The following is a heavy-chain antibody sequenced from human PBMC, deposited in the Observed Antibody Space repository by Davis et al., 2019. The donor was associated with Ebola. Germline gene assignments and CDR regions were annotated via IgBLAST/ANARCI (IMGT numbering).Heavy chain of an antibody. J-gene: IGHJ4*02. Sequence: GESLKISCAASGFTFSGYDMNWVRQAPGKGLEWVSCISTRGFTIYYADSVKGRFTISRDNAKNSLYLQMNSLRAEDTAFYYCARDRSYGAFDYWGQGTLVTVSS. CDR3: ARDRSYGAFDY. CDR1: GFTFSGYD. D-gene: IGHD4/OR15-4a*01. V-gene: IGHV3-48*03. CDR2: ISTRGFTI.